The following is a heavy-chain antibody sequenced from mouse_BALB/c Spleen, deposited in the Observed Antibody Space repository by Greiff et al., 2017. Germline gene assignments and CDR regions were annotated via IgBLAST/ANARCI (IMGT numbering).Heavy chain of an antibody. D-gene: IGHD1-1*01. V-gene: IGHV5-4*02. CDR3: ARVLLRSYWYFDV. CDR2: ISDGGSYT. J-gene: IGHJ1*01. CDR1: GFTFSDYY. Sequence: EVQLQESGGGLVKPGGSLKLSCAASGFTFSDYYMYWVRQTPEKRLEWVATISDGGSYTYYPDSVKGRFTISRDNAKNNLYLQMSSLKSEDTAMYYCARVLLRSYWYFDVWGAGTTVTVSS.